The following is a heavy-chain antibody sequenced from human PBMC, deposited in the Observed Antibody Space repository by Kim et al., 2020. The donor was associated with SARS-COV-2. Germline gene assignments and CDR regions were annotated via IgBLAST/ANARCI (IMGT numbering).Heavy chain of an antibody. CDR3: ARGGLEMATPKGYYYGMDV. V-gene: IGHV1-46*01. J-gene: IGHJ6*02. Sequence: ASVKVSCKASGYTFTSYYMHWVRQAPGQGLEWMGIINPSGGSTSYAQKFQGRVTMTRDTSTSTVYMELSSLRSEDTAVYYCARGGLEMATPKGYYYGMDVWGQGTTVTVSS. D-gene: IGHD5-12*01. CDR1: GYTFTSYY. CDR2: INPSGGST.